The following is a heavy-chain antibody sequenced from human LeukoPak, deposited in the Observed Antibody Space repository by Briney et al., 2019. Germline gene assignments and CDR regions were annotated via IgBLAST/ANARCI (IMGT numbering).Heavy chain of an antibody. Sequence: GGSLRLSCAASGFTFSTSEMNWVRQAPGTGLEWGSYISGSGTITNYADSVKGRFTISRDNAKNSLYLQMHSLRAEDTAVYYCARDGCSGTICFDYWGPGTLVTVSS. V-gene: IGHV3-48*03. D-gene: IGHD2-2*01. CDR3: ARDGCSGTICFDY. J-gene: IGHJ4*02. CDR2: ISGSGTIT. CDR1: GFTFSTSE.